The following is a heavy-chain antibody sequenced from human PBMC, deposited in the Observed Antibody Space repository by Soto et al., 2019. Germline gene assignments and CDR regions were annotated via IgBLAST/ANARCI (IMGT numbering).Heavy chain of an antibody. CDR1: GGSISSYY. J-gene: IGHJ5*02. V-gene: IGHV4-59*12. Sequence: PSETLSLTCTVSGGSISSYYWSWIRQPPGKGLEWIGYIYYSGSTNYNPSLKSRVTISVDTSKNQFSLQLNSVTPEDTAVYYCARAYCSGGSCWDWSSWFDPWGQGTLVTVSS. CDR2: IYYSGST. CDR3: ARAYCSGGSCWDWSSWFDP. D-gene: IGHD2-15*01.